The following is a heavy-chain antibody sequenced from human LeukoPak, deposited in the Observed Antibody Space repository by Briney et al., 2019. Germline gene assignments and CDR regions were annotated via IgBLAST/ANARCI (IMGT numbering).Heavy chain of an antibody. Sequence: SVKVSCKASGGTFSSYAISWVRQAPGQGLEWMGRIIPILGIANYAQKFQGRVTITADKSTSTAYMELSSLRSDDTAVYYCARESTARVAVAGTQGYYYYYMDVWGKGTTVTVSS. CDR2: IIPILGIA. D-gene: IGHD6-19*01. CDR1: GGTFSSYA. J-gene: IGHJ6*03. V-gene: IGHV1-69*04. CDR3: ARESTARVAVAGTQGYYYYYMDV.